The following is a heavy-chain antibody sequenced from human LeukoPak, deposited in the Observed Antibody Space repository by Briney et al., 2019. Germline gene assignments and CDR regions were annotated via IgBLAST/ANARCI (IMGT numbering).Heavy chain of an antibody. CDR2: INPNSGGT. Sequence: ASVKVSCKASGYTFTGYYMHWVRQAPGQGLEWMGWINPNSGGTNYAQKFQGRVTMTRDMSTSTVYMELSSLRSEDTAVYYCAREKLVNQNWFDPWGQGTLVTVSS. D-gene: IGHD3-10*01. J-gene: IGHJ5*02. CDR3: AREKLVNQNWFDP. CDR1: GYTFTGYY. V-gene: IGHV1-2*02.